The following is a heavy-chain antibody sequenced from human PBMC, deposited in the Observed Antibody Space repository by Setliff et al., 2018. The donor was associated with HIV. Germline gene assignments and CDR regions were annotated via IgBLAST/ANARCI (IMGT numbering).Heavy chain of an antibody. Sequence: SETLSLTCNVSGGSISNNYWGWIRQPPGKGPEWIGSVYYSGSTHYNPSLKSRVTISVDTSKNQFSLKLSSVTAADTAVYYCATHGAQWGQGTLVTVSS. J-gene: IGHJ4*02. CDR3: ATHGAQ. CDR1: GGSISNNY. V-gene: IGHV4-39*01. D-gene: IGHD1-26*01. CDR2: VYYSGST.